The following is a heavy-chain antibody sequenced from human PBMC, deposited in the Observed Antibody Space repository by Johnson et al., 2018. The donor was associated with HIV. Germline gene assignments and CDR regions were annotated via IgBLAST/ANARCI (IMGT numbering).Heavy chain of an antibody. J-gene: IGHJ3*02. V-gene: IGHV3-9*01. D-gene: IGHD3-10*01. CDR2: ISWNSGSI. Sequence: VQLVESGGGVVRPGGSLRLSCAASGFTFDDYAMHLVRQAPGKGLEWVSGISWNSGSIGYADSVKGRFTISKDNSRNTLFLHMNSLRADDTAGYYCAIGRGEFPRHAFDIWGQGTMVTVSS. CDR3: AIGRGEFPRHAFDI. CDR1: GFTFDDYA.